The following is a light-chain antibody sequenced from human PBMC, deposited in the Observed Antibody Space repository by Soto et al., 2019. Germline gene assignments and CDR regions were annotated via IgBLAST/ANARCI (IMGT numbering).Light chain of an antibody. V-gene: IGKV1-5*03. CDR1: QSISGW. CDR3: QQYYTYSPT. CDR2: KAS. Sequence: DLQMTQSPSTLSASVGDRVTITCRASQSISGWLAWYQQRPGKAPKLLIFKASSLESGVPSRFSGSGSGTEFTLTISSLQPDDFAAYYCQQYYTYSPTFGQGTKLDIK. J-gene: IGKJ2*01.